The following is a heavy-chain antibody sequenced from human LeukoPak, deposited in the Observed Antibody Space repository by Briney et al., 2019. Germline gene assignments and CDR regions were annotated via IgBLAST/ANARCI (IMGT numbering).Heavy chain of an antibody. CDR1: GFTVSSNY. J-gene: IGHJ6*02. CDR2: IYSIGNT. V-gene: IGHV3-66*02. CDR3: ARPGGYYYYGMDV. Sequence: ARSLRPSCAPSGFTVSSNYTSWDRHAPGKGLERVSVIYSIGNTYYADSVKGRFTISRNNSKNTLYLQMNSLRAEDTAVYYCARPGGYYYYGMDVWGQGTTVTVSS. D-gene: IGHD1-26*01.